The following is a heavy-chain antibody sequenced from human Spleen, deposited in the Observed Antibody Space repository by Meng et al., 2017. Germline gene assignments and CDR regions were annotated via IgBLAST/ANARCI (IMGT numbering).Heavy chain of an antibody. Sequence: QPQLQESGPGLVKPSQTLSLTCSVSGVSISSDYNWSWIRQSPGKGLEWIGYIYHSGSTDYNPSLKSRVTISVDTSKNQFSLKLSSVTAADTAVYYCARVSKRSSSWYFDYWGQGTLVTVSS. CDR2: IYHSGST. CDR3: ARVSKRSSSWYFDY. CDR1: GVSISSDYN. V-gene: IGHV4-30-4*01. D-gene: IGHD6-13*01. J-gene: IGHJ4*02.